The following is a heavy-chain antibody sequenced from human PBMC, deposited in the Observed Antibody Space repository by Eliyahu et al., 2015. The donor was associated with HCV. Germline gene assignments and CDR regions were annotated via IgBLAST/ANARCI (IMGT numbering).Heavy chain of an antibody. Sequence: EVQLVESGGGLVQPGXSLRLSXXAXGFTFXXXAMHWVRQAPGKGLEWVSGISWNSGSIGYADSVKGRFTXSRXNAKNSLYLQMNSLRAEDTALYYCAKEIAVAKKKTVYYFDYWGQGTLVTVSS. CDR3: AKEIAVAKKKTVYYFDY. V-gene: IGHV3-9*01. J-gene: IGHJ4*02. CDR1: GFTFXXXA. CDR2: ISWNSGSI. D-gene: IGHD6-19*01.